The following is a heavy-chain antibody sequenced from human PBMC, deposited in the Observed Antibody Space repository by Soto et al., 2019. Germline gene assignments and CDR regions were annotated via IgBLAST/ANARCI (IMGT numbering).Heavy chain of an antibody. J-gene: IGHJ6*02. V-gene: IGHV1-3*01. CDR1: GDTFTSYA. CDR2: INAGNGNT. D-gene: IGHD2-15*01. CDR3: ARDRCSGGSCYQADYGMDV. Sequence: ASVEASCKAPGDTFTSYAMHWVRQAPGKRLEWMGWINAGNGNTKYSQKFQGRVTITRDTSASTAYMELSSLRSEDTAVYYCARDRCSGGSCYQADYGMDVWGQGTTVTVSS.